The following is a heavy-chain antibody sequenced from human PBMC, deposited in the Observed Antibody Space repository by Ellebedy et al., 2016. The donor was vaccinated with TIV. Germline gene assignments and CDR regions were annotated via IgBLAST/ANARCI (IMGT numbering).Heavy chain of an antibody. CDR2: GYT. Sequence: GESLKISCTASGFIVSTNHMSWVRQPPGKGLEWVGGYTNYADSVKGRFTIATHNSRNTLYLQMTNLKTEDTAVYYWAKGSFPFGDKSERIYSFQYWGQGTLVTVSS. V-gene: IGHV3-53*04. J-gene: IGHJ4*02. D-gene: IGHD3-10*01. CDR1: GFIVSTNH. CDR3: AKGSFPFGDKSERIYSFQY.